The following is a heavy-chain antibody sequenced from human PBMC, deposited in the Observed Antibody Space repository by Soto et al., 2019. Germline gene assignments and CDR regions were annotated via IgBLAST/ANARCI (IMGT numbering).Heavy chain of an antibody. J-gene: IGHJ4*02. Sequence: GGSLRLSCAASGFTFSSYAMSWVRQAPGKGLEWVSAISGSGGSTYYADSVKGRFTISRDNSKNTLYLQMNSLRAEDTAVYYCAKTRSKNYDILTGYYPTLDYWGQGTLVTVSS. V-gene: IGHV3-23*01. CDR1: GFTFSSYA. CDR2: ISGSGGST. D-gene: IGHD3-9*01. CDR3: AKTRSKNYDILTGYYPTLDY.